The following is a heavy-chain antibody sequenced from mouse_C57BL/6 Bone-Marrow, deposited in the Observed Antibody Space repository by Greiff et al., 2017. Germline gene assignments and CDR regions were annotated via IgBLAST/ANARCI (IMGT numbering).Heavy chain of an antibody. Sequence: VQLKQPGAELVRPGTSVKLSCKASGYTFTSYWMHWVKQRPGQGLEWIGVIDPSDSYTNYNQKFKGKATLTVDTSSSTAYMQLSSLTSEDSAVYYCARSVSLITTVVDNYWGQGTTLTVSS. CDR2: IDPSDSYT. V-gene: IGHV1-59*01. D-gene: IGHD1-1*01. CDR1: GYTFTSYW. CDR3: ARSVSLITTVVDNY. J-gene: IGHJ2*01.